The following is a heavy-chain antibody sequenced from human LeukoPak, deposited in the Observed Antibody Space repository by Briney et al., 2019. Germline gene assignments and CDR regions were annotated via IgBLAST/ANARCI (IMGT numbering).Heavy chain of an antibody. CDR2: LYSAGTT. J-gene: IGHJ6*03. CDR1: GFTVSTDY. V-gene: IGHV3-66*01. D-gene: IGHD3-16*01. Sequence: GGSLRLSCAVSGFTVSTDYMSWVRQAPGKGLEWVSILYSAGTTYYADSVKGRFTISRDNSKNTLYLQMNSLRAEDTAVYYCAKGYGWGASYYYYYMDVWGKGTTVTISS. CDR3: AKGYGWGASYYYYYMDV.